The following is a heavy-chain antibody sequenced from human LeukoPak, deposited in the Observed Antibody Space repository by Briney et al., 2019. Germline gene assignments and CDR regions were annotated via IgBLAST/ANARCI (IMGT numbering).Heavy chain of an antibody. CDR1: GYSFTSYW. J-gene: IGHJ4*02. Sequence: GESLKISCKGSGYSFTSYWIGWVRQMPGKGLEWMGIIYPGDSDTIYSPSFQGQVTISADKSISAAYLQWSSLKASDTAIYYCATQGNSSGWDSAGYWGQGTLGTVSS. CDR3: ATQGNSSGWDSAGY. V-gene: IGHV5-51*01. D-gene: IGHD6-19*01. CDR2: IYPGDSDT.